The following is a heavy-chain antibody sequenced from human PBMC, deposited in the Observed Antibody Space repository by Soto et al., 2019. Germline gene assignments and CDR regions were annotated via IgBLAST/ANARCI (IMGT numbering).Heavy chain of an antibody. D-gene: IGHD3-22*01. Sequence: QVQLVQSGAEVKKPGSSVKVSCKASGGTFSSYAISWVRQAPGQGLEWMGGIIPIFGTANYAQKFQGRVTITADESTSTAYMELSSLRSEDTAVYYCARAPRRYYYDSSGYYHGNFVCAYWGQGTLVTVSS. CDR1: GGTFSSYA. V-gene: IGHV1-69*01. J-gene: IGHJ4*02. CDR2: IIPIFGTA. CDR3: ARAPRRYYYDSSGYYHGNFVCAY.